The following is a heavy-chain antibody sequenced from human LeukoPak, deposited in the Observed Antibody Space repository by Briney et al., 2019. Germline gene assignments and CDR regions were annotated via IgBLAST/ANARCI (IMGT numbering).Heavy chain of an antibody. D-gene: IGHD2-2*01. Sequence: VASVKVSCKASGYTFTSYDVNWVRQAPGQGLEWMGWMNPNSGNTGYAQKFQGRVTITRNTSISTAYMELSSLRSEDTAVYYCASRYCSSTSCYSNWNYALSWGQGTLVTVSS. J-gene: IGHJ4*02. V-gene: IGHV1-8*03. CDR3: ASRYCSSTSCYSNWNYALS. CDR2: MNPNSGNT. CDR1: GYTFTSYD.